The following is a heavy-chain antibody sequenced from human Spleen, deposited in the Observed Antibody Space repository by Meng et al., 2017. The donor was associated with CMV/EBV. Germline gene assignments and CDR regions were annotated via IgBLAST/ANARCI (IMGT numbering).Heavy chain of an antibody. J-gene: IGHJ4*02. Sequence: ASAKVSCKSSGYTFTDYYIYWVRQAPGQGLEWMGWINLNTGGTKYTENFRGRVTMTRDTSITTAYVELNRLKSDDTAVYFCARGLRYFDFWGQGTLVTVSS. CDR3: ARGLRYFDF. CDR2: INLNTGGT. CDR1: GYTFTDYY. V-gene: IGHV1-2*02.